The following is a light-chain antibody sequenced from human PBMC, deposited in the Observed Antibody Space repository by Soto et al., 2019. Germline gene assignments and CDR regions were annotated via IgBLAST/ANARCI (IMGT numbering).Light chain of an antibody. CDR3: QQYNTYSWT. CDR1: QSISSW. J-gene: IGKJ1*01. V-gene: IGKV1-5*01. CDR2: DAS. Sequence: DIQMTQSPSSLSASVGDRVTITCRASQSISSWLAWYQQMPGKDPKLLIYDASSLHSGVPSRFSGSGSGTEFNLTISSLQTDDFATYYCQQYNTYSWTFGQGTKVDIK.